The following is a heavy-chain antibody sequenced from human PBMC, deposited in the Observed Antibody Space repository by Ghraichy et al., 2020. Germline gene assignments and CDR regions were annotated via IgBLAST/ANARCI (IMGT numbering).Heavy chain of an antibody. CDR3: AKDLYSSYMYMDV. Sequence: GGSLRLSFAHFRSAYHKSAINSGRSSPYKVLYWKSTIESRGGNTHYADSVKGRFTISRDIAKSTVFLQMTNLRAEDTAVYYCAKDLYSSYMYMDVWG. V-gene: IGHV3-23*01. D-gene: IGHD2-15*01. CDR1: RSAYHKSA. CDR2: IESRGGNT. J-gene: IGHJ6*03.